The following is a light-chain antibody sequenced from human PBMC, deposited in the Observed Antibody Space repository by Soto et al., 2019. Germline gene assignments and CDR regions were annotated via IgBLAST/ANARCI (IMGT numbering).Light chain of an antibody. J-gene: IGKJ2*01. V-gene: IGKV2D-29*01. CDR2: EVS. CDR3: LQTIQVPHT. Sequence: DIVMTQTPLSLSVTPGQPASISCKSSQSLLHSDGRTYVFWYLQRPGQPPHLLIYEVSNRFSGVPDRFNGSGSGTDFSLKNSRVEAEDVGVYYCLQTIQVPHTFGQGTKLEIK. CDR1: QSLLHSDGRTY.